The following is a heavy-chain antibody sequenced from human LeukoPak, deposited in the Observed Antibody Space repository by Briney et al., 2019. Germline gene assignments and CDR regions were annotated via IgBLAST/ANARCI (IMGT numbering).Heavy chain of an antibody. Sequence: HPGGSLRLSCAASGFTFSSYWMSWVRQAPGKGLEWVANIKQDGSEKYYADSVKGRFTISRDNSKNTLYLQMNGLRAEDTAVYYCARDRVVVAATEGYYFDYWGQGTLVTVSS. CDR2: IKQDGSEK. V-gene: IGHV3-7*01. CDR1: GFTFSSYW. J-gene: IGHJ4*02. CDR3: ARDRVVVAATEGYYFDY. D-gene: IGHD2-15*01.